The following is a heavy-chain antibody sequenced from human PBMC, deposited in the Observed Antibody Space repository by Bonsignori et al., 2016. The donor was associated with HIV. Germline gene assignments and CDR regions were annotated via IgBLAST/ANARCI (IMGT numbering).Heavy chain of an antibody. CDR1: GGSFNDYY. CDR3: ARWGQSAGYFRWGNYRFDP. Sequence: SETLSLTCAVYGGSFNDYYWTWIRQPPGKGLEWIGDINHTGGTNYNTSLESRVTISGDTSTNQFFLRLNSVTAADTAVYYCARWGQSAGYFRWGNYRFDPWGQGTPVTVSS. CDR2: INHTGGT. D-gene: IGHD3-16*02. V-gene: IGHV4-34*01. J-gene: IGHJ5*02.